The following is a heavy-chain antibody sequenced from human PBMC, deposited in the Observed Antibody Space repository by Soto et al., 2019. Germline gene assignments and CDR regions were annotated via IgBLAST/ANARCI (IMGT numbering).Heavy chain of an antibody. D-gene: IGHD3-16*01. CDR3: ARDLSTFWVFDL. CDR2: LWSDGSNS. Sequence: QVQLVESGGGVGQPGQSLRLSCAASGFTFSKYGMHWVRQAPGKGLEWVAVLWSDGSNSYYADSVKGRFTISRDNSNNTLYLHMNSLRAEDTAVYYCARDLSTFWVFDLWGRGTLLTVSS. V-gene: IGHV3-33*01. CDR1: GFTFSKYG. J-gene: IGHJ2*01.